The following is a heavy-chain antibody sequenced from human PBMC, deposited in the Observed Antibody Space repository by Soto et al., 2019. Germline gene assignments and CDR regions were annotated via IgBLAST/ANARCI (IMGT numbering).Heavy chain of an antibody. V-gene: IGHV4-38-2*01. D-gene: IGHD5-18*01. Sequence: SETLSLTCAVSGYSISSGYYWGWIRQPPGKGLEWIGSIYHSGSTYYNPSLKSRVTISVDTSKNQFSLKLSSVTAADTAVYYCARTVDTAMVYYFDPWGQGTQVTVSS. CDR1: GYSISSGYY. CDR3: ARTVDTAMVYYFDP. J-gene: IGHJ4*02. CDR2: IYHSGST.